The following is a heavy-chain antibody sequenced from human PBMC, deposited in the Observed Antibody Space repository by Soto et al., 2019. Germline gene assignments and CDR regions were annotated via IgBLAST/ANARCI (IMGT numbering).Heavy chain of an antibody. Sequence: SGPTLVNPTQTLTLACTFSVFSLSTSGMRVSWIRQPPGKALEWLARIDWDDDKFYSTSLKTRLTISKDTSKNQVVPTMTNMDPVDTATYYCARSLDTYYYDSSGYFDYWGQGTLVTVSS. D-gene: IGHD3-22*01. V-gene: IGHV2-70*04. CDR1: VFSLSTSGMR. J-gene: IGHJ4*02. CDR2: IDWDDDK. CDR3: ARSLDTYYYDSSGYFDY.